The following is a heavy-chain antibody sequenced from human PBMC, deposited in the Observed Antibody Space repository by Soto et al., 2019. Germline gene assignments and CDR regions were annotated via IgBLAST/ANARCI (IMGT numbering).Heavy chain of an antibody. Sequence: PSETLSLTCAVYGGSFSGYYWSWIRQPPGKGLEWIGEINHSGSTNYNPSLKSRVTISVDTSKNQFSLKLSSVTAADTAVYYCARNSKLYSSSWYSANNWFDPWGQGTLVTVSS. CDR3: ARNSKLYSSSWYSANNWFDP. CDR2: INHSGST. CDR1: GGSFSGYY. J-gene: IGHJ5*02. D-gene: IGHD6-13*01. V-gene: IGHV4-34*01.